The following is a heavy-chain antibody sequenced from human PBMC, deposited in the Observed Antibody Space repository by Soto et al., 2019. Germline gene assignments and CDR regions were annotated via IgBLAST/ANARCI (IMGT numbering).Heavy chain of an antibody. Sequence: QVQLVQSGDEVKKPGSSVKVSFKASGGTFSSYAISWVRQAPGQGLEWMGGIIPIFGTANYAQKFQGRVTITADESTSTAYMELSSLRSEDTAVYYCARRYYDSSGYYPKDGSWFDPWGQGTLVTVSS. J-gene: IGHJ5*02. CDR1: GGTFSSYA. V-gene: IGHV1-69*12. CDR3: ARRYYDSSGYYPKDGSWFDP. D-gene: IGHD3-22*01. CDR2: IIPIFGTA.